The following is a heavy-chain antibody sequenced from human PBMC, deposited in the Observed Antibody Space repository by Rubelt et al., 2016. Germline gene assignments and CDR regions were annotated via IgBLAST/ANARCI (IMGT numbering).Heavy chain of an antibody. V-gene: IGHV3-74*01. D-gene: IGHD5-12*01. Sequence: RLSCAASGFTFSSYWMSWVRQAPGKGLVWVSRINSDGSDASYADSVKGRFTISRDNAKDTLFLQINSLRAEDTAVYYCARADTVASDYWGQGTLVTVSS. CDR1: GFTFSSYW. CDR3: ARADTVASDY. J-gene: IGHJ4*02. CDR2: INSDGSDA.